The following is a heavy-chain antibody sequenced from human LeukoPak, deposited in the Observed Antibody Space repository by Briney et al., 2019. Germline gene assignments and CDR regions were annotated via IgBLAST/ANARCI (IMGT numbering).Heavy chain of an antibody. V-gene: IGHV3-21*01. CDR2: ISSSSSYI. D-gene: IGHD2-2*01. CDR1: GFTFSSYS. J-gene: IGHJ4*02. Sequence: GGSLRLSCAASGFTFSSYSMNWVRQAPGKGLEWVSSISSSSSYIYYADSVKGRFTISRDNAMNSVHLQMNSLRVEDTAVYYCARGYQRPDYWGQGTLITVSS. CDR3: ARGYQRPDY.